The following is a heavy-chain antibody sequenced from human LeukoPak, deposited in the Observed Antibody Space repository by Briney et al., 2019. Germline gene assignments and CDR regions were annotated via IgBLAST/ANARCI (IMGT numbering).Heavy chain of an antibody. D-gene: IGHD5-12*01. CDR3: AKGHIVATILDYYYYMDV. J-gene: IGHJ6*03. CDR1: GYTFTSYG. Sequence: ASVKVSCKASGYTFTSYGISWVRQAPGQGLEWMGCISAYNGNTNYAEKLQGRVTMTTDTSKSTAYMELRSLRSDDTAVYYCAKGHIVATILDYYYYMDVWGKGTTVTVSS. V-gene: IGHV1-18*01. CDR2: ISAYNGNT.